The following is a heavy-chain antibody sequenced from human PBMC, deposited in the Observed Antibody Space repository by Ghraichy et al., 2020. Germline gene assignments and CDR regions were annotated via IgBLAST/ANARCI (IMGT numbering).Heavy chain of an antibody. D-gene: IGHD4-17*01. Sequence: GVLRLSCAASGFTFSSYSMNWVRQAPGKGLEWVSYISGSNSTIHYADSVKGRFTISRDNAKNSLYLQMNSLRDEDTAVYYCATTTMMNYWGQGTLVTVSS. V-gene: IGHV3-48*02. CDR3: ATTTMMNY. CDR2: ISGSNSTI. CDR1: GFTFSSYS. J-gene: IGHJ4*02.